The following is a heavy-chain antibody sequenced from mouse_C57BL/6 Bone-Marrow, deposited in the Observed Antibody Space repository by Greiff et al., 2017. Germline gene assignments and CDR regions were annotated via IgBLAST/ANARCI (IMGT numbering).Heavy chain of an antibody. CDR3: ARLGAQAFYYAMDY. V-gene: IGHV5-2*01. J-gene: IGHJ4*01. D-gene: IGHD3-2*02. Sequence: DVMLVESGGGLVQPGESLKLSCESNEYEFPSHDMSWVRKTPEKRLELVAAINSDGGRTYYPDTMERRFIISRDNTKKTLYLQMSRLRSEDTALYYCARLGAQAFYYAMDYWGQGTSVTVSS. CDR2: INSDGGRT. CDR1: EYEFPSHD.